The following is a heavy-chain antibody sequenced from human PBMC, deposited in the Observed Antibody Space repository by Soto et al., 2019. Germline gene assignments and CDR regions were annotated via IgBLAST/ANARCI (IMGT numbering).Heavy chain of an antibody. CDR3: ARGGYRGYDFLLVV. D-gene: IGHD5-12*01. J-gene: IGHJ6*02. CDR2: IIPILDTA. Sequence: SVKVSCKASGDTFSSYPISWVRQAPGQGLEWMGGIIPILDTANYAQKIQGRVTITADESTSTAYMELSSLRSEDTAVYYCARGGYRGYDFLLVVWGQGTTVTVSS. CDR1: GDTFSSYP. V-gene: IGHV1-69*13.